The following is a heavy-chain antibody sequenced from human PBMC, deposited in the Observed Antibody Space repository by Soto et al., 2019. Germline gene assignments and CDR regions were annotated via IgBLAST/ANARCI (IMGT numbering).Heavy chain of an antibody. CDR2: INHCGST. D-gene: IGHD3-9*01. Sequence: SETLSLTCAVYGGSFSGYYWSWIRQPPGKGLEWIGEINHCGSTNYNPSLKSRVTISVDTSKNLFSLKLSSVTAVDTAVYYCARGPSSYDILSGYHLTQSFVNWEQETLVTVSS. V-gene: IGHV4-34*01. J-gene: IGHJ4*01. CDR1: GGSFSGYY. CDR3: ARGPSSYDILSGYHLTQSFVN.